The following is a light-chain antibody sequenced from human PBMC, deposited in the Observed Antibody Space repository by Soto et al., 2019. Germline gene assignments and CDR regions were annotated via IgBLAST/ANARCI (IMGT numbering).Light chain of an antibody. J-gene: IGKJ5*01. CDR1: QSIGRN. CDR2: GAS. V-gene: IGKV3-15*01. Sequence: EVVVTQSPATLSVSPGDTAKLSCRASQSIGRNLGWYPQNPGQAPRLHIYGASTRATGIPARFNGSGSGTELTLTISGLQSEDLSVYDCQQDDKWTLMTFGHGTRLELK. CDR3: QQDDKWTLMT.